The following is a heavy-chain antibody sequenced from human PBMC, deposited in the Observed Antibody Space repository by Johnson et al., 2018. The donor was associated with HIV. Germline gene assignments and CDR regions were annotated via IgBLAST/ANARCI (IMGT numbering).Heavy chain of an antibody. D-gene: IGHD2-8*01. CDR1: GFTFSSYD. V-gene: IGHV3-13*01. Sequence: VQLVESGGGLVQPGGSLRLSCAASGFTFSSYDMHWVRQATGKGLEWVSAIGTAGDTYYPGSVKGRFTISRYNSKNTLYLQMNSLRAEDTAVYYCAKDRDRPNPHHAFDIWGQGTMVTVSS. J-gene: IGHJ3*02. CDR2: IGTAGDT. CDR3: AKDRDRPNPHHAFDI.